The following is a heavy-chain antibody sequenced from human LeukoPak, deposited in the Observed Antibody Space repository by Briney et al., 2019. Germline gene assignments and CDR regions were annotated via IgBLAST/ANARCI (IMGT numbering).Heavy chain of an antibody. CDR1: GGTFSSYA. Sequence: ASVKVSCKASGGTFSSYAISWVQQAPGQGLEWMGGIIPIFGTANYAQKFQGRVTITTDESTSTAYMELSSLRSEDTAVYYCARDTGMTTVTLFDYWGQGTLVTVSS. CDR3: ARDTGMTTVTLFDY. CDR2: IIPIFGTA. D-gene: IGHD4-17*01. J-gene: IGHJ4*02. V-gene: IGHV1-69*05.